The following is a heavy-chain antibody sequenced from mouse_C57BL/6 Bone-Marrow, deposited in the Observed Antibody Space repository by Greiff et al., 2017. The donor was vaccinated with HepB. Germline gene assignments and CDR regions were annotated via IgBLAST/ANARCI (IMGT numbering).Heavy chain of an antibody. CDR1: GFNFKDYY. J-gene: IGHJ1*03. CDR2: IYPEDGDT. Sequence: VQLQQSGAELVRPGASVKLSCTASGFNFKDYYMHWVKQRPEQGLEWIGRIYPEDGDTEYAPKFKGKATMTADTSSNTAYLQLSSLTSEDTAVYYCTTCQYYGSSNWDFDVWGTGTTVTVSS. CDR3: TTCQYYGSSNWDFDV. V-gene: IGHV14-1*01. D-gene: IGHD1-1*01.